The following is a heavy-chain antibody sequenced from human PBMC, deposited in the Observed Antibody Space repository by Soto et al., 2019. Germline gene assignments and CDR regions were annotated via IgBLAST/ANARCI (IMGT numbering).Heavy chain of an antibody. V-gene: IGHV3-30-3*01. Sequence: PGGSLRLSCAASGFIFSNYAMNWVRQAPGKGLEWVALISYDGNNNYYTDSVKGRLTISRDNSKSALYLQMNSLRPEDTAVYYCARCNTTSCHLGSDYWGQGILVTVSS. CDR2: ISYDGNNN. J-gene: IGHJ4*02. CDR3: ARCNTTSCHLGSDY. CDR1: GFIFSNYA. D-gene: IGHD2-2*01.